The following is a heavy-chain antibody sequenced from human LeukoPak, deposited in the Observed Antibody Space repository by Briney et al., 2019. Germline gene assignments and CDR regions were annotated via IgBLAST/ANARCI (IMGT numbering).Heavy chain of an antibody. V-gene: IGHV3-23*01. CDR3: AKEEYRGRGVFFDY. D-gene: IGHD3-10*01. J-gene: IGHJ4*02. CDR2: ISGSCGST. CDR1: GFTFSSYA. Sequence: GGSLRLSCAASGFTFSSYAMSWVRQSPGKGLEWVSAISGSCGSTYYADSVKGRFTISRDNSKNTLYRQMNSQRAEDTAVYYCAKEEYRGRGVFFDYWGQGTLVTVSS.